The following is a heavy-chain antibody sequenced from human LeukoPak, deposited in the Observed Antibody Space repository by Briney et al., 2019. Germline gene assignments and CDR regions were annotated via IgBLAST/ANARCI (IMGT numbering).Heavy chain of an antibody. CDR2: IISSSSYI. D-gene: IGHD5-24*01. CDR3: ARDGADGYTPDY. V-gene: IGHV3-21*01. CDR1: VFTFSSYS. J-gene: IGHJ4*02. Sequence: PGGSLRVSCAASVFTFSSYSMNWVRQAPGKGLEWVSSIISSSSYIYYAASEKGRFTTSRDTTKTSLYLQMNSMRAEEAAVYYCARDGADGYTPDYWGQGTLVTVSS.